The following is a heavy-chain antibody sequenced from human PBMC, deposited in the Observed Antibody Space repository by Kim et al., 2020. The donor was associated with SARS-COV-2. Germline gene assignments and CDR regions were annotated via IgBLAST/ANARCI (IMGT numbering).Heavy chain of an antibody. D-gene: IGHD2-2*01. CDR2: IHHNGGT. V-gene: IGHV4-34*01. J-gene: IGHJ4*01. CDR1: GESFSGYS. Sequence: SETLSLTCTVSGESFSGYSWTWVRQTPGRGLEWIGEIHHNGGTNYTPSLKSRVTISVDTSKSQFSLKLTSVTAADTAVYYCARGRIILVPGAMTVFFDY. CDR3: ARGRIILVPGAMTVFFDY.